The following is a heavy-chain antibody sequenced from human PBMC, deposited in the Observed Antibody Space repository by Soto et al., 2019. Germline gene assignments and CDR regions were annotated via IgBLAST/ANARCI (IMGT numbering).Heavy chain of an antibody. Sequence: QVTLKESGPVLVNPTETLTLTCTVSGFSLSNARMGVSWIRQPPGKALEWLAHIFSNDEKSYSTSLKSRLTISKDTSKSQVVLTMTNMDPVDTATYYCARRLTVAGRLYYFDYWGQGTLVTVSS. V-gene: IGHV2-26*01. CDR2: IFSNDEK. J-gene: IGHJ4*02. D-gene: IGHD6-19*01. CDR1: GFSLSNARMG. CDR3: ARRLTVAGRLYYFDY.